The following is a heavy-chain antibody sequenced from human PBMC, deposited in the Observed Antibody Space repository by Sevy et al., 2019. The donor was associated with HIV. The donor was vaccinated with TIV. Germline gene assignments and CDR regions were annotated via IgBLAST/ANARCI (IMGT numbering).Heavy chain of an antibody. Sequence: GGSLRLSCAASGFAFYDYTMSWIRQAPGKGLEWVASLSFGCGKINYADSVKGRFTISRDNSKNSFYLQMDNLRVEDTALYYCAREGCTRPHDYWGQGTRVTVSS. V-gene: IGHV3-23*01. J-gene: IGHJ4*02. D-gene: IGHD2-8*01. CDR3: AREGCTRPHDY. CDR2: LSFGCGKI. CDR1: GFAFYDYT.